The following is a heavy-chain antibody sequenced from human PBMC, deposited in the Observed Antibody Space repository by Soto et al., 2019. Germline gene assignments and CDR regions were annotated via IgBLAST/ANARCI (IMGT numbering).Heavy chain of an antibody. CDR3: ARIGVSSGHESPDFDS. D-gene: IGHD3-16*01. Sequence: ASLNVSCKTSGYTFTFYGITWLRQAPVQGLEWMGWISGFNGNTNYAADLQGRVTMTTDTSTSTAYMELRGLRSVDTAVYYCARIGVSSGHESPDFDSWGQGTLVNVSA. J-gene: IGHJ4*02. CDR1: GYTFTFYG. CDR2: ISGFNGNT. V-gene: IGHV1-18*01.